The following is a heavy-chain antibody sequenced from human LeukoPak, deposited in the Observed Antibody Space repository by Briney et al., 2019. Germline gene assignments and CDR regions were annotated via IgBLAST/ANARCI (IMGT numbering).Heavy chain of an antibody. CDR3: ARERVMVRGVRYIHFDY. CDR1: GYTFTGYY. V-gene: IGHV1-2*02. D-gene: IGHD3-10*01. J-gene: IGHJ4*02. Sequence: ASVKVSCKASGYTFTGYYMHWVRQAPGQGLEWMGWINPNSGGTNHAQKFQGRVTMTRDTSISTAYMELSRLRSDDTAVYYCARERVMVRGVRYIHFDYWGQGTLVTVSS. CDR2: INPNSGGT.